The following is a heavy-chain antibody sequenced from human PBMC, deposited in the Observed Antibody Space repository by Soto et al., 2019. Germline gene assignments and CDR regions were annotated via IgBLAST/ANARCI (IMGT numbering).Heavy chain of an antibody. Sequence: SETLSLTCTVSGGSMSSGGYYWSWIRQHPGKGLEWIGYIYYSGSTYYNPSLKSRVTISVDTSKNQFSLKLSSVTAADTAVYYCAREISYDYVSHTPYYFDYWGQGTLVTVSS. CDR1: GGSMSSGGYY. D-gene: IGHD3-16*01. CDR3: AREISYDYVSHTPYYFDY. V-gene: IGHV4-31*03. CDR2: IYYSGST. J-gene: IGHJ4*02.